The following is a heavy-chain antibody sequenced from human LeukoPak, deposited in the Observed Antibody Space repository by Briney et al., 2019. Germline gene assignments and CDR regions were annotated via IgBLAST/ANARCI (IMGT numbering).Heavy chain of an antibody. V-gene: IGHV1-2*02. J-gene: IGHJ4*02. Sequence: ASVKVSCKVSGYTLTELSMHWVRQAPGKGLEWVGWMNPNSGGTNYAQKFQGRVTMTRDTSISTAYMELSRLRSDDTAVYYCARVEPRVDYWGQGTLVTVSS. D-gene: IGHD1-1*01. CDR1: GYTLTELS. CDR2: MNPNSGGT. CDR3: ARVEPRVDY.